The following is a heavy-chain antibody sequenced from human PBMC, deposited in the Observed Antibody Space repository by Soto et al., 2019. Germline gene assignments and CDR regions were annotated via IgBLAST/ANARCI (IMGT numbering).Heavy chain of an antibody. CDR2: IYYIGST. V-gene: IGHV4-31*03. CDR1: GGSISSGGYY. CDR3: ARRFHWFGESTWYFDY. Sequence: QVQLQESGPGLVKPSQTLSLTCTVSGGSISSGGYYWSWIRQHPGKGLEWIGYIYYIGSTYYNPSLTGRVTISVDTSKNQCSLKLGSVTAAATAVYYCARRFHWFGESTWYFDYWGQGSLVTVSS. J-gene: IGHJ4*02. D-gene: IGHD3-10*01.